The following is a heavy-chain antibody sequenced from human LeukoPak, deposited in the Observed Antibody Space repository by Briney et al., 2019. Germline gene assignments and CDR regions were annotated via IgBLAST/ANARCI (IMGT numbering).Heavy chain of an antibody. D-gene: IGHD5-12*01. V-gene: IGHV1-69*05. CDR2: IIPIFGTA. CDR1: GGTFSSYA. CDR3: ARDRPVATMIYYYYYMDV. Sequence: SVKVSCKASGGTFSSYAISWVRQAPGQGLEWMGGIIPIFGTANYAQKFQGRVTMTTDTSTSTAYMELRSLRSDDTAVYYCARDRPVATMIYYYYYMDVWGKGTTVTISS. J-gene: IGHJ6*03.